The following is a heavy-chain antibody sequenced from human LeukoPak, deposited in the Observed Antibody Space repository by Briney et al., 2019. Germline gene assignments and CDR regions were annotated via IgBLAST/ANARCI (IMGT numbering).Heavy chain of an antibody. V-gene: IGHV1-2*02. Sequence: ASVKVSCKASGYTFTDYYIHWVRQAPGQGLEWMGWINPNSGGTKYSQKFQGRVTMTRDTYISTAYMELSRLRSDDTAVYYCARTLVVINDAFDIWGQGTMVTVSS. CDR2: INPNSGGT. J-gene: IGHJ3*02. D-gene: IGHD3-22*01. CDR1: GYTFTDYY. CDR3: ARTLVVINDAFDI.